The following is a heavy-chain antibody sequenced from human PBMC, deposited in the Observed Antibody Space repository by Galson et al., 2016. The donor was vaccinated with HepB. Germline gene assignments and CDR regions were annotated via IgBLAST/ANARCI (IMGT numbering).Heavy chain of an antibody. Sequence: SLRLSCAASGFTFGDYYMNWIRQAPGKGLEWISYISISSSYSNYADSVKGRFTISRDNSKHTLYLQMHSLRAEDTAVYFCARDGTTYSGYDYDYWGPGTLVTVSS. D-gene: IGHD5-12*01. CDR3: ARDGTTYSGYDYDY. V-gene: IGHV3-11*06. J-gene: IGHJ4*02. CDR2: ISISSSYS. CDR1: GFTFGDYY.